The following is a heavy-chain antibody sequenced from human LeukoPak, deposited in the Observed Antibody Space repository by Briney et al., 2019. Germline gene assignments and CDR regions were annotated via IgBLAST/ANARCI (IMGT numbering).Heavy chain of an antibody. CDR1: YCTISNIA. V-gene: IGHV3-23*01. CDR2: ISGSGGST. J-gene: IGHJ5*02. Sequence: GGSLRPSYGAAYCTISNIAIGWGRQAAGRGLEWVSAISGSGGSTYYADSVEGRFTISGDNSKNTLYLQMSSLRAEDKAVYYCAKGSNSANWFDPWGQGTLVTVSS. CDR3: AKGSNSANWFDP. D-gene: IGHD1-7*01.